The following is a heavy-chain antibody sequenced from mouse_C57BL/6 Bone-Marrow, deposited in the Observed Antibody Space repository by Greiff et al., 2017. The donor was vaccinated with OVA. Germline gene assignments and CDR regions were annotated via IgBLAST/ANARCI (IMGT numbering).Heavy chain of an antibody. CDR3: VTLTLYYFDD. Sequence: EVQVVESGGGLVQPGASLRLSCAASGFTFTDYYMSWVRQPPGKAPEWMALIRNKANGYTTDYTVSGKGRFTISTDNPKNILYLHMITPRAEDSATYYCVTLTLYYFDDWGQGTTLTVSS. J-gene: IGHJ2*01. D-gene: IGHD4-1*01. CDR1: GFTFTDYY. V-gene: IGHV7-4*01. CDR2: IRNKANGYTT.